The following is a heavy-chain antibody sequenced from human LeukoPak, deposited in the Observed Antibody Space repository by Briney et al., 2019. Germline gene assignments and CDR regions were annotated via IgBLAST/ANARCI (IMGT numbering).Heavy chain of an antibody. CDR3: ARTPNYGSGSLFFWFDS. D-gene: IGHD3-10*01. Sequence: GASVKVSCKASGYTFTSYGISWVRQAPGQGLEWMGWISAYNGNTNYAQKLQGRVTMTTDTSTSTAYMELRSLRSDDTAVYYCARTPNYGSGSLFFWFDSWGQGTRVTVSS. CDR1: GYTFTSYG. V-gene: IGHV1-18*01. CDR2: ISAYNGNT. J-gene: IGHJ5*01.